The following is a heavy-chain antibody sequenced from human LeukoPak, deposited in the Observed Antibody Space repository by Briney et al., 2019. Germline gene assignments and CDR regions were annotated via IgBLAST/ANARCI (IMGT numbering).Heavy chain of an antibody. V-gene: IGHV3-21*01. CDR1: GFTFSSYS. D-gene: IGHD2/OR15-2a*01. CDR3: ASNTLLSHAFDI. CDR2: ISSSSSYI. Sequence: PGGSLRLSCAASGFTFSSYSMNWVRQAPGKGLEWVSSISSSSSYIYYADSVKGRFTISRDNAKNSLYLQMNSLRAEDTAVYYCASNTLLSHAFDIWGQGTMVTVSS. J-gene: IGHJ3*02.